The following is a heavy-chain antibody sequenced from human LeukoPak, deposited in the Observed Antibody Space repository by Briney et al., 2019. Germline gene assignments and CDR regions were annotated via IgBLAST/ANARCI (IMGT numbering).Heavy chain of an antibody. CDR3: TSLGNWNYVRGRKYYYYYMDV. CDR2: IKQDGSEK. D-gene: IGHD1-7*01. Sequence: GGSLRLSCAASGFTFSSYWMSWVRQAPGKGLEWVANIKQDGSEKYYVDSVKGRFTMSRDNAKNSLFLQMNSLRAEDTAVYYCTSLGNWNYVRGRKYYYYYMDVWGKGTTVTVSS. J-gene: IGHJ6*03. V-gene: IGHV3-7*03. CDR1: GFTFSSYW.